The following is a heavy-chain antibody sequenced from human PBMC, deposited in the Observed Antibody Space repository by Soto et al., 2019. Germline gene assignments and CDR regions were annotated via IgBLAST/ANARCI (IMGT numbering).Heavy chain of an antibody. CDR1: GYTLTELS. D-gene: IGHD6-13*01. V-gene: IGHV1-24*01. J-gene: IGHJ4*02. CDR3: ATSSSWDATNCDY. CDR2: FDPEDGET. Sequence: QVQLVQAGAEVKKPGASVKVSCKVSGYTLTELSMHWVRQAPGKGLEWMGGFDPEDGETIYAQKFQGRVTMTEDTSTDTANMELSSLRYEDTAVYYYATSSSWDATNCDYWGQDTLVTVSS.